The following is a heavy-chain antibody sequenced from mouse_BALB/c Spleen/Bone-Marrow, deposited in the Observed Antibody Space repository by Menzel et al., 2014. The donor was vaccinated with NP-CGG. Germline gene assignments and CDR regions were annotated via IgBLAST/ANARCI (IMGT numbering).Heavy chain of an antibody. V-gene: IGHV4-1*02. D-gene: IGHD1-2*01. CDR3: AKNYYYGYVAY. CDR2: INPASSTI. J-gene: IGHJ3*01. CDR1: GFDFSRYW. Sequence: EVNVVESGGGLVQPGGSLKLSCAASGFDFSRYWMTWVRQAPGKGLEWIGEINPASSTINYTPSLKDKFIISRDNAKNTLYLQMSKVRSEDTALYYCAKNYYYGYVAYWGQGTLVIVSA.